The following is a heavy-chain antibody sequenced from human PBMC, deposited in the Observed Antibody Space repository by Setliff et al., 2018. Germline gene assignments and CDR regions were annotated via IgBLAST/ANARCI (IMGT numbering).Heavy chain of an antibody. J-gene: IGHJ4*02. CDR1: GLTFRNFG. V-gene: IGHV3-48*01. Sequence: PGGSLRLSCVVSGLTFRNFGMTWVRQAPGKGLEWLAKISSGSSTIYYADSVKGRFTISRDNAQNSLYLQMNNLSAEDTAVYFCARVRSNGWEEPDYWGQGTLVTVSS. CDR3: ARVRSNGWEEPDY. D-gene: IGHD6-19*01. CDR2: ISSGSSTI.